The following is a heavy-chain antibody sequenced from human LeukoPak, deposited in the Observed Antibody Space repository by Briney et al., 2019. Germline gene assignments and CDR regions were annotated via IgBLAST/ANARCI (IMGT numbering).Heavy chain of an antibody. J-gene: IGHJ4*02. CDR1: GFTFSGSD. CDR2: IRNKANSYAT. CDR3: TTLDFDY. V-gene: IGHV3-73*01. Sequence: GGSLRLSCAASGFTFSGSDMHWVRQASGKGLERVGRIRNKANSYATAYAASVKGRFTISRDDSKNTAYLQMNSLKTEDTALYYCTTLDFDYWGQGTLVTVSS.